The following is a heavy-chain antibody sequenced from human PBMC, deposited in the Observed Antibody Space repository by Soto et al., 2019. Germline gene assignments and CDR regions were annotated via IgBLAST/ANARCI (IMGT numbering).Heavy chain of an antibody. J-gene: IGHJ6*02. V-gene: IGHV4-59*01. Sequence: SETLSLTCTVSGGSISSYYWSWIRQPPGKGLEWIGYIYYSGSTNYNPSLKSRVTISVDTSKNQFSLKLSSVTAADTAVYYCARDSVLPRARGMVRGVSGMDVWGQGTTVTVSS. CDR3: ARDSVLPRARGMVRGVSGMDV. CDR2: IYYSGST. CDR1: GGSISSYY. D-gene: IGHD3-10*01.